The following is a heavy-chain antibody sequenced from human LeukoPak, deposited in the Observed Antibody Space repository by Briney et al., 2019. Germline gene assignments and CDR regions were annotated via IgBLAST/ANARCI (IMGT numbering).Heavy chain of an antibody. J-gene: IGHJ2*01. CDR3: ARTPADWYFDL. CDR1: GFTFSTSW. CDR2: IKRDGSEK. V-gene: IGHV3-7*01. Sequence: GGSLRLSCAASGFTFSTSWMNWIRQAPGRGLEWVANIKRDGSEKYYVDSVKGRFTISRDNAKNSLDLQLNSLRAEDTAVYYCARTPADWYFDLWGRGTLATVSS.